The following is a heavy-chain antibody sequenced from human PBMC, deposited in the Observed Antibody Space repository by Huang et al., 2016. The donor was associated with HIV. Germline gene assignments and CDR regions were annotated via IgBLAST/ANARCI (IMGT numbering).Heavy chain of an antibody. D-gene: IGHD3-3*01. J-gene: IGHJ5*02. Sequence: QVQLVQSGAEVKKPGASVKVSCKASGYIFTKYGIKWVRKAHGQGLGWSGWIRAYNGNTNYAQKFKGRVTLTTDTSTTTAYMELRNLRPDDTAVYYCGRDEWYPLQNWFDAWGQGTLLTVSP. CDR1: GYIFTKYG. V-gene: IGHV1-18*01. CDR3: GRDEWYPLQNWFDA. CDR2: IRAYNGNT.